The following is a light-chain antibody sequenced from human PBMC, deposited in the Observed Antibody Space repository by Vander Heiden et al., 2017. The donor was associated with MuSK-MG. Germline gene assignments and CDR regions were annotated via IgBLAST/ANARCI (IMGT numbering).Light chain of an antibody. CDR3: MQALQTWT. J-gene: IGKJ1*01. Sequence: DNVMTHSPPSLPVTPGELASFSCRSSQSLLHSNGYNDLEWYLQKPGQSTQLLIYLGSNRAAGVPDRFSGSGSGTDFTLRISRVEAEDVGVYYCMQALQTWTFGQGTKVEIK. CDR2: LGS. CDR1: QSLLHSNGYND. V-gene: IGKV2-28*01.